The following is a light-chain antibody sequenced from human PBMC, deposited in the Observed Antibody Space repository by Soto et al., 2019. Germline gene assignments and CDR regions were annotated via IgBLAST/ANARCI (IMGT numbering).Light chain of an antibody. J-gene: IGKJ5*01. V-gene: IGKV1-33*01. Sequence: EIQMTQSPSSLSASVGDRVTITCQATHDISNYLNWYQQKPGKAPKLLIYDASNWPTGVPSMFSAGGSGTHFTFTISTLQPEDIATYYCQQDNTSPLTLGQGT. CDR3: QQDNTSPLT. CDR1: HDISNY. CDR2: DAS.